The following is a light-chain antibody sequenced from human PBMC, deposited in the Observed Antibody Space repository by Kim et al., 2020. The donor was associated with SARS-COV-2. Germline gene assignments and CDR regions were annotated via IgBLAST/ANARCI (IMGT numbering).Light chain of an antibody. J-gene: IGKJ2*01. Sequence: EIVLTQSPATLSLSPGDRVILSCRASQSVSNYLAWYQQKPGQAPRLLIYEASNRATGIPARFSGGGSGTGFTLSISSLEPEDFAVYYCQQRRNWPYTFGQGTKLEIK. V-gene: IGKV3-11*01. CDR3: QQRRNWPYT. CDR2: EAS. CDR1: QSVSNY.